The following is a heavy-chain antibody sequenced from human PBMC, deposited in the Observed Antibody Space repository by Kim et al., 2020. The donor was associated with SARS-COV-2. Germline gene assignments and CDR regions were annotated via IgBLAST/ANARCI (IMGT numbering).Heavy chain of an antibody. J-gene: IGHJ4*02. D-gene: IGHD2-2*01. V-gene: IGHV3-21*01. CDR3: AGPGGYCSSTGCYRY. Sequence: DSGKVRFTIPRDNAKNSLYLQMNSLGAEDTAVFYCAGPGGYCSSTGCYRYWGQGTLVTVSS.